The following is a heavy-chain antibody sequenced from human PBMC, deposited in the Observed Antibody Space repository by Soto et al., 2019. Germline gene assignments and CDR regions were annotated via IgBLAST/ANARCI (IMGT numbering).Heavy chain of an antibody. D-gene: IGHD2-2*01. Sequence: PGGSLRLSCAASGFIFSNYWMHWVRQAPGKGLVWVSRINTDGTSTTYADSVKGRFTISRDNAKNTLDLQMNSLRAEDTAVYYCARLRPVVPVAVTWFDPWGPGTLVTAS. V-gene: IGHV3-74*01. CDR2: INTDGTST. CDR3: ARLRPVVPVAVTWFDP. J-gene: IGHJ5*02. CDR1: GFIFSNYW.